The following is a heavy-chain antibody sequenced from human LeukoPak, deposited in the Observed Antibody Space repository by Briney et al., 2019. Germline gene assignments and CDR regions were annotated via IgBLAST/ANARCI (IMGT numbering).Heavy chain of an antibody. CDR3: ARDQNTWSYRYYSYMDV. D-gene: IGHD3-16*01. CDR2: VSKSHDT. V-gene: IGHV4-61*10. CDR1: GAYVSSGSHF. Sequence: PSETLSLTCDVSGAYVSSGSHFWSWIRQSAGKGLEWIGRVSKSHDTKFNPSLEDRVSISVDSSKNKFSLILTSVTAADTAMYYCARDQNTWSYRYYSYMDVWGKGTTVTVSS. J-gene: IGHJ6*03.